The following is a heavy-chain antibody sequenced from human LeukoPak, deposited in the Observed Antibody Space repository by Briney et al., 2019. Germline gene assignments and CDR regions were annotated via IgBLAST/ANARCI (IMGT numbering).Heavy chain of an antibody. V-gene: IGHV1-2*06. CDR1: GYTFTGYY. D-gene: IGHD2-15*01. Sequence: AAPVKVSCKASGYTFTGYYMHWVRQAPGQGLEWMGRINPNSGGTNYAQKFQGRVTMTRDTSISTAYMELSRLRSDDTAVYYCARGRGYCGGDCYVYWGQGTLVTVSS. CDR2: INPNSGGT. CDR3: ARGRGYCGGDCYVY. J-gene: IGHJ4*02.